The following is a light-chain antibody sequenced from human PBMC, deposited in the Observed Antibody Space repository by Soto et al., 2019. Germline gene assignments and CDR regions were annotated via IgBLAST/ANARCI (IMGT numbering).Light chain of an antibody. CDR1: SSDVGGYNY. V-gene: IGLV2-14*01. CDR3: SSYTSSSTLVV. CDR2: DVS. J-gene: IGLJ2*01. Sequence: QSALTQPASVPGSPGQSITISCTCTSSDVGGYNYVSWYQQHPGKAPKLMIYDVSNRPSGVSNRFSGSKSGNTASLTIAGLQAEDEADYYCSSYTSSSTLVVFGGGTKLTVL.